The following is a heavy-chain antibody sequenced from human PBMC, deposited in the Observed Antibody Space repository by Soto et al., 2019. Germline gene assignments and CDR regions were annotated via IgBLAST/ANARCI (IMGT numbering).Heavy chain of an antibody. Sequence: AAVTGSCKASGYTFTCNNRRWVRPAPGQGLEWMGWISAYNGNTNYAQKLQGRVTMTTDTSTSTAYMELRSLRSDDTAVYYCARLQLNAGYFDYWGQGTLVTVSA. J-gene: IGHJ4*02. CDR1: GYTFTCNN. CDR2: ISAYNGNT. D-gene: IGHD6-13*01. V-gene: IGHV1-18*04. CDR3: ARLQLNAGYFDY.